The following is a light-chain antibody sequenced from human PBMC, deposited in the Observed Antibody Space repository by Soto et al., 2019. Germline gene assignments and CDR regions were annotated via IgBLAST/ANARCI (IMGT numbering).Light chain of an antibody. J-gene: IGLJ2*01. CDR3: CSYAGSSTFVV. V-gene: IGLV2-23*02. Sequence: QSALTQPPSASGSPGQSVTISCTGTSGDIGGYDYVSWYQQHPGKAPKLMIYEVTKRPSGVSNRFSGSKSGNTASLTISGLQAEDEADYYCCSYAGSSTFVVFGGGTKVTVL. CDR1: SGDIGGYDY. CDR2: EVT.